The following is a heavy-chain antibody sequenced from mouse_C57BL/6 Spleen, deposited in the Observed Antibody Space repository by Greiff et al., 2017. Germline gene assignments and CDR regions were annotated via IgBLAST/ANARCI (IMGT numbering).Heavy chain of an antibody. CDR1: GYTFTSYW. V-gene: IGHV1-64*01. D-gene: IGHD4-1*01. CDR3: ATNWDWYFDV. J-gene: IGHJ1*03. CDR2: IHPNSGST. Sequence: QVQLQQPGAELVKPEASVKLSCKASGYTFTSYWMHWVKQRPGQGLEWIGMIHPNSGSTNYNEKFKSKATLTVDKSSSTAYMQLSSLTSEDSAVYYCATNWDWYFDVWGTGTTVTVSS.